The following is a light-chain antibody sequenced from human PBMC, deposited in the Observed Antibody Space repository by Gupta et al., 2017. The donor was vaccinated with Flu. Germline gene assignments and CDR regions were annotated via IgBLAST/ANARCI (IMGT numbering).Light chain of an antibody. V-gene: IGLV1-47*01. CDR2: QND. CDR1: SSNIGTNY. Sequence: QSVLTPPPSASATPGQRVAIPCSGSSSNIGTNYVYLYQHLPGTAPKRLIYQNDQRPSGVPDRFSGSKSGTSASLAISGLRSEDEADYYCAVWDDSLSVLLFGTGTKVNVL. CDR3: AVWDDSLSVLL. J-gene: IGLJ1*01.